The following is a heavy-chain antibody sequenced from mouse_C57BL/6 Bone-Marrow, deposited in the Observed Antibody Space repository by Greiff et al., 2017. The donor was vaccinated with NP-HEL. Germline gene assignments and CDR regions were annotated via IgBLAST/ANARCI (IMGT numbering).Heavy chain of an antibody. CDR2: INPNNGGT. CDR1: GYTFTDYN. D-gene: IGHD2-5*01. J-gene: IGHJ3*01. V-gene: IGHV1-18*01. CDR3: ARRGSNYPFAY. Sequence: EVKLVESGPELVKPGASVKIPCKASGYTFTDYNMDWVKQSHGKSLEWIGDINPNNGGTIYNQKFKGKATLTVDKSSSTAYMELRSLTSEDTAVYYCARRGSNYPFAYWGQGTLVTVSA.